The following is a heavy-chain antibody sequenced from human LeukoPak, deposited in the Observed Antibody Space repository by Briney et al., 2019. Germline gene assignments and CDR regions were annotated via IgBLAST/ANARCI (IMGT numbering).Heavy chain of an antibody. CDR2: IIPIFGTA. CDR3: ARGAFYDSSGYLGGNFDY. CDR1: GYTFTSYG. Sequence: SVKVSCKASGYTFTSYGISWVRQAPGQGLEWMGRIIPIFGTANYAQKFQGRVTITTDESTSTAYMELSSLRSEETAMYYCARGAFYDSSGYLGGNFDYGGQGTLVTVPS. V-gene: IGHV1-69*05. J-gene: IGHJ4*02. D-gene: IGHD3-22*01.